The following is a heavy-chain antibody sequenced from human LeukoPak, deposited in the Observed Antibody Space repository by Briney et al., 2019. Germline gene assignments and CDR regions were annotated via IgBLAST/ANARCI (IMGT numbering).Heavy chain of an antibody. CDR2: IIPIFGTA. CDR3: ARDLSSGSTTNNDY. V-gene: IGHV1-69*13. CDR1: GGTFSSYA. D-gene: IGHD3-22*01. J-gene: IGHJ4*02. Sequence: ASVKVSCKASGGTFSSYAISWVRQAPGQGLEWMGGIIPIFGTANYAQKFQGRVTITADESTSTAYMELSGLRSEDTAVYYCARDLSSGSTTNNDYWGQGTLVTVSS.